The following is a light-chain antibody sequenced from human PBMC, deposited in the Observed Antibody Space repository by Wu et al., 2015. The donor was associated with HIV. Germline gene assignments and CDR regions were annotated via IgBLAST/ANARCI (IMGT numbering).Light chain of an antibody. Sequence: EIVLTQSPATLSLSPGERATLSCRASQSVSSSSLAWYQQKPGQAPRLLIYGASSRAAGIPDRFSGSGSETDFTLTISRLKPEDFAVYWCQQYGNSPHTFGQGTNLEI. CDR3: QQYGNSPHT. V-gene: IGKV3-20*01. CDR1: QSVSSSS. J-gene: IGKJ2*01. CDR2: GAS.